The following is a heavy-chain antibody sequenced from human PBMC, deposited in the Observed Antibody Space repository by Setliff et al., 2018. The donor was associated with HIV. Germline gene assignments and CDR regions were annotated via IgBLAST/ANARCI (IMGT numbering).Heavy chain of an antibody. CDR3: ARGGRSLAAQTWFDP. CDR2: INHSGST. V-gene: IGHV4-34*01. J-gene: IGHJ5*02. Sequence: SETLSLTCADYGGSFSDYYWSWIRQPPGKGLEWIGEINHSGSTNYNPSLKSRVTISVDTSKNQFSLKLSSVTAADTAVYYCARGGRSLAAQTWFDPWGQGTQVTVSS. CDR1: GGSFSDYY. D-gene: IGHD6-6*01.